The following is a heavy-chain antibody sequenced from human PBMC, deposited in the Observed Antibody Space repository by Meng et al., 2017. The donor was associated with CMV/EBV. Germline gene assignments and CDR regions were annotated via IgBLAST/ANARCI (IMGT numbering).Heavy chain of an antibody. D-gene: IGHD3-3*01. CDR3: ARDNRRGGVDY. V-gene: IGHV4-30-4*08. CDR1: GGSISSGDYY. Sequence: QLQLKESGPGLVKPSPTLSLTCTVSGGSISSGDYYWSWIRQPPGKGLEWIGYIYYSGSTYYNPSLKSRVTISVDTSKNQFSLKLSSVTAADTAVYYCARDNRRGGVDYWGQGTLVTVSS. CDR2: IYYSGST. J-gene: IGHJ4*02.